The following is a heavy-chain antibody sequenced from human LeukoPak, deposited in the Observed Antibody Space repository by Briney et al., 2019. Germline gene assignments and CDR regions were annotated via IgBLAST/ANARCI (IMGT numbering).Heavy chain of an antibody. CDR3: ARAATDSSGYYYVKMGHNWFDP. CDR1: GGSISSGDYY. CDR2: IYYSEST. J-gene: IGHJ5*02. V-gene: IGHV4-30-4*01. Sequence: SQTLSLTCTVSGGSISSGDYYWSWIRQPPGKGLEWIGYIYYSESTYYNPSLKSRVTISVDTSKNQFSLKLSSVTAADTAVYYCARAATDSSGYYYVKMGHNWFDPWGQGTLVTVSS. D-gene: IGHD3-22*01.